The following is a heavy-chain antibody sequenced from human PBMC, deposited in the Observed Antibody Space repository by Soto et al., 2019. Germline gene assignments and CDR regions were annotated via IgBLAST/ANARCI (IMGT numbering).Heavy chain of an antibody. J-gene: IGHJ5*02. CDR1: GGSISSGGYY. CDR3: ARSVFP. V-gene: IGHV4-31*03. Sequence: QVQLQESGPGLVKPSQTLSLTCTVSGGSISSGGYYWSWIRQHPGKGLEWIGYIYYSGRTYYNPPXKXRVTIPVHTPKNQFSLKLSSVTAAATAVYYCARSVFPWGQGPLVTVSS. CDR2: IYYSGRT.